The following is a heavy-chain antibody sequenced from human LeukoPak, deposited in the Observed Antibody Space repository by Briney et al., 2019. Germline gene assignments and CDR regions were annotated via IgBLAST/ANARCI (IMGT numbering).Heavy chain of an antibody. CDR2: ISSNGSTI. D-gene: IGHD5-18*01. Sequence: GRTLRLSCAASGFTFSRYEMNWVRQAPGKGLESVSYISSNGSTIYYADFVKRRFTISRDNAKNSLYLQMNRLRAEDTAVYYCARDQRGYSYGSLSYYYYYGMDVWGQGTTVTVSS. J-gene: IGHJ6*02. CDR3: ARDQRGYSYGSLSYYYYYGMDV. CDR1: GFTFSRYE. V-gene: IGHV3-48*03.